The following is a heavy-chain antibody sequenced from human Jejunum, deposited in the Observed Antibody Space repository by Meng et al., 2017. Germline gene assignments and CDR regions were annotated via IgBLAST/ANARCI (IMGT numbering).Heavy chain of an antibody. V-gene: IGHV3-23*01. CDR1: GFTFSKFA. J-gene: IGHJ5*01. Sequence: GESLKISCAASGFTFSKFAMSWVRQAPGKGLEWVSGISDTGGGTYYADSVKGRFTISRDNSKNTLYLQMTSLSAEDTAVYYCTKESQFGSGWWFASWGQG. CDR2: ISDTGGGT. D-gene: IGHD6-19*01. CDR3: TKESQFGSGWWFAS.